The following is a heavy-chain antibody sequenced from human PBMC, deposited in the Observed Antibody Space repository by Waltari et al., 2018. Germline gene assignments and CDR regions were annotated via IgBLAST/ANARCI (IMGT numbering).Heavy chain of an antibody. D-gene: IGHD2-2*01. CDR3: SRVGLYSTSWNGRASDH. V-gene: IGHV1-18*03. CDR1: GYPFINYG. CDR2: INPSKGQT. J-gene: IGHJ4*02. Sequence: QVQLVQSGPEVKNPGASVKVSCKASGYPFINYGISWVRQAPGQGFQYMGWINPSKGQTEDKHQCQGRRTKTTDTATTTAYMELTGLRSDDMAIYYCSRVGLYSTSWNGRASDHWGQGTRVIVSS.